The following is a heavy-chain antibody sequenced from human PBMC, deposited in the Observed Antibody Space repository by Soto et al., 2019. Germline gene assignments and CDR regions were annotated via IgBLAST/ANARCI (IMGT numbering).Heavy chain of an antibody. D-gene: IGHD6-13*01. CDR2: IYPGDSDT. CDR1: GYSFTSYW. J-gene: IGHJ3*02. Sequence: ESLTISRKGSGYSFTSYWLGWVRQMPGKGLEWMGIIYPGDSDTRYSPSFQGQVTISADKSISTAYLQWSSLKASDTAMYYCARLTHSSSYTHDAFDIWGQGTMVTVSS. CDR3: ARLTHSSSYTHDAFDI. V-gene: IGHV5-51*01.